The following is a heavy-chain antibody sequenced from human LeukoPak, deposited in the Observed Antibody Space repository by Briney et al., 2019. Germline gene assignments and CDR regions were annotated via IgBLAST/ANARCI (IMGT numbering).Heavy chain of an antibody. CDR2: TSHDGSYK. V-gene: IGHV3-30*18. CDR3: AKDRAPSSGYTSGWLLYGMDV. CDR1: GFTFSSYG. Sequence: GGSLRLSCAASGFTFSSYGMHWVRQAPGKGLEWVAVTSHDGSYKYYADSVKGRFTFSRDNSKNTLYLQMNSLRTEDTTIYYCAKDRAPSSGYTSGWLLYGMDVWGQGTTVTVSS. D-gene: IGHD6-19*01. J-gene: IGHJ6*02.